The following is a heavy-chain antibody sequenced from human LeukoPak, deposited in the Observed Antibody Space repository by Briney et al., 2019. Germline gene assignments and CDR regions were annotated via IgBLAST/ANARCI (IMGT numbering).Heavy chain of an antibody. V-gene: IGHV4-59*12. Sequence: TPSETLSLTCTVSGGSISSYYWSWIRQPPGKGLEWIGYIYYSGSTNYNPSLKSRVTISVDTSKNQLSLELSSVTAADTVVYYCARAGYCRSPTCPDAFDFWGQGTKVTVSS. D-gene: IGHD2-2*01. CDR2: IYYSGST. J-gene: IGHJ3*01. CDR3: ARAGYCRSPTCPDAFDF. CDR1: GGSISSYY.